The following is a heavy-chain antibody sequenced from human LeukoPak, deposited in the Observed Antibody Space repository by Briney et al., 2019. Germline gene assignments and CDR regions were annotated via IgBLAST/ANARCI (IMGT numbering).Heavy chain of an antibody. J-gene: IGHJ6*04. Sequence: GGSLRLSCAASGFTFSSYNMNWVRQAPGKGLEWVSSITSSSSYIYYADSVKGRFTISRDNAKNSLYLQMDSLRAEDTAVYYCAELGITMIGGVWGKGTTVTISS. V-gene: IGHV3-21*06. D-gene: IGHD3-10*02. CDR2: ITSSSSYI. CDR3: AELGITMIGGV. CDR1: GFTFSSYN.